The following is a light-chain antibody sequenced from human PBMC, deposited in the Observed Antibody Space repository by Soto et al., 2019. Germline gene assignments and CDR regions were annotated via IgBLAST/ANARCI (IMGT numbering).Light chain of an antibody. CDR1: QSVTSGY. Sequence: EIVLTQSPDTLSLSPGERATLSCRASQSVTSGYLAWYQQKPSQPPRLLIYTVSRRATGIPDRFRGSGSGTDYTLSINRLEPDEFAVYYCQQYDTFPSTFGQGT. V-gene: IGKV3-20*01. CDR2: TVS. J-gene: IGKJ2*01. CDR3: QQYDTFPST.